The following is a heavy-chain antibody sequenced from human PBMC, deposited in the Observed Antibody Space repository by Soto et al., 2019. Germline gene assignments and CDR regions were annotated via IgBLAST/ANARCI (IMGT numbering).Heavy chain of an antibody. J-gene: IGHJ4*02. D-gene: IGHD5-12*01. V-gene: IGHV4-59*08. CDR3: ARLLATTTFDY. CDR1: CGSISNLY. Sequence: PSEILSVTCTVSCGSISNLYWSWIRQPPGKGLEWIGYIYYTGSTNYNPSLKSRVTISVDTSKNQFSLKLTSVTAADTAVYYCARLLATTTFDYWGQGTLVTVSS. CDR2: IYYTGST.